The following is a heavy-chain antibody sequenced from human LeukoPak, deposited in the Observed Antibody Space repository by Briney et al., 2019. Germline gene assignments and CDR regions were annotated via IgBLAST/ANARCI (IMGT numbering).Heavy chain of an antibody. J-gene: IGHJ4*02. CDR3: ARDRDYYDSSGYPDY. D-gene: IGHD3-22*01. Sequence: GGSLRLSCAASGFTFSSYSMNWVRQAPGKGLELVSSISSSSSYIYYADSVKGRFTISRDNAKNSLYLQMNSLRAEDTAVYYCARDRDYYDSSGYPDYWGQGTLVTVSS. V-gene: IGHV3-21*01. CDR2: ISSSSSYI. CDR1: GFTFSSYS.